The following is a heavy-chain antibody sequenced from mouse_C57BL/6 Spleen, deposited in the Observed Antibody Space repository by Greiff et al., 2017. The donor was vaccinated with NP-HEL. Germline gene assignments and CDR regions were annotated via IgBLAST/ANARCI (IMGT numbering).Heavy chain of an antibody. CDR2: IDPSDSYT. D-gene: IGHD3-1*01. CDR3: ARGSGFDY. CDR1: GYTFTSYW. V-gene: IGHV1-59*01. Sequence: QVHVKQPGAELVRPGTSVKLSCKASGYTFTSYWMHWVKQRPGQGLEWIGVIDPSDSYTNYNQKFKGKATLTVDTSSSTAYMQLSSLTSEDSAVYYCARGSGFDYWGQGTTLTVSS. J-gene: IGHJ2*01.